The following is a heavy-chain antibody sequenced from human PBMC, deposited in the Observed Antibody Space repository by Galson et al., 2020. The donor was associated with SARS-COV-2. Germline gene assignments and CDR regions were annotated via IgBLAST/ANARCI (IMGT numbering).Heavy chain of an antibody. CDR3: AKVLYGILTGERADDY. Sequence: GESLKISCAASGFTFSRYDMHWVRQAPGKGLEWLAIISYDGSYKYYADSVRARFTISRDSSKDTLYLQMNSLRAEDTAVYYCAKVLYGILTGERADDYWGQGTLVTVSS. J-gene: IGHJ4*02. CDR2: ISYDGSYK. D-gene: IGHD3-9*01. V-gene: IGHV3-30*18. CDR1: GFTFSRYD.